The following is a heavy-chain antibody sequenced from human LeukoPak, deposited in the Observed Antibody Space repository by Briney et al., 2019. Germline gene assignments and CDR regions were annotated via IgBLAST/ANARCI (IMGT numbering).Heavy chain of an antibody. J-gene: IGHJ4*02. CDR2: INHSGST. Sequence: SETLSLTCAVYGGSFSGYYWSWIRQPPGKGLEWIGEINHSGSTNYNPSLKSRVTISVDTSKNQFSLKLSPVTAADTAVYYCARGPSRYCSGGSCYSAIVYWGQGTLVTVSS. V-gene: IGHV4-34*01. CDR1: GGSFSGYY. D-gene: IGHD2-15*01. CDR3: ARGPSRYCSGGSCYSAIVY.